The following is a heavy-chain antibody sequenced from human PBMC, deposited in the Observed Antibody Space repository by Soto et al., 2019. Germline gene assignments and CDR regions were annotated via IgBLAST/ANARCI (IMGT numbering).Heavy chain of an antibody. CDR3: VTERRNYEFDY. CDR2: IWNGRNSE. J-gene: IGHJ4*02. Sequence: QVQLVESGGGVAQPGRSLRLSCAASGFTFSTFGMHWVRQSPGKGLEWVAVIWNGRNSEDYADSVKGRFTISRDNSRNTLYLQMNSLRAEDTAMYYCVTERRNYEFDYWGQGILVTVSS. V-gene: IGHV3-33*01. CDR1: GFTFSTFG. D-gene: IGHD1-7*01.